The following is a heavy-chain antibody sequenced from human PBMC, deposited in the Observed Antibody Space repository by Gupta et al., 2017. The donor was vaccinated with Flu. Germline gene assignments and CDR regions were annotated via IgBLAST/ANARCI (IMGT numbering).Heavy chain of an antibody. Sequence: GKGLEWVANIKQDGSERDYVDSVRGLFTISRDNAKTPLYLQMNTLRVEDTALYFCARKGYCASTTCSPGAFDIWGRVTMFTVSS. J-gene: IGHJ3*02. D-gene: IGHD2-2*01. V-gene: IGHV3-7*01. CDR3: ARKGYCASTTCSPGAFDI. CDR2: IKQDGSER.